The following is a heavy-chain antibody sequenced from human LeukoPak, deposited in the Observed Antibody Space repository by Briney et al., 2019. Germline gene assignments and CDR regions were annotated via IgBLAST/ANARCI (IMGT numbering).Heavy chain of an antibody. Sequence: ASVKVSFKASGYTFTIYYMHWVRQAPGQGLGWMGLINPSGGSTNYAKNFQGRVTMTRDTSTSTVYMELYSLRSEDTAVYYCARVRIPYSGYESDFDYGGQGPLVTVSS. D-gene: IGHD5-12*01. J-gene: IGHJ4*02. CDR1: GYTFTIYY. CDR2: INPSGGST. CDR3: ARVRIPYSGYESDFDY. V-gene: IGHV1-46*01.